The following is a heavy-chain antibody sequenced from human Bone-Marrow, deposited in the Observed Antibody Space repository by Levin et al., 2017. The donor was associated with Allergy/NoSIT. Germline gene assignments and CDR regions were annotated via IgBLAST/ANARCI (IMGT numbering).Heavy chain of an antibody. CDR3: ASRIAAAGGLDV. D-gene: IGHD6-25*01. V-gene: IGHV3-21*01. Sequence: GGSLRLSCAISGITSNNYTLTWVRQAPGKGLEWVSSIRSTGAYMHYADSVKGRFTISRDNAKTLLFLQMSSLRAEYTAMYYCASRIAAAGGLDVWGQGTTVTVSS. CDR1: GITSNNYT. J-gene: IGHJ6*02. CDR2: IRSTGAYM.